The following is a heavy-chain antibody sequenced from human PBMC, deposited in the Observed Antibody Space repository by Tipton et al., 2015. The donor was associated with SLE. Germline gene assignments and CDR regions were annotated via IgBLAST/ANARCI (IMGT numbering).Heavy chain of an antibody. J-gene: IGHJ4*02. Sequence: TLSLTCTVSGDSVDSGGYYWSWIRQHPGKGLDWIGYIYYTGITYYNPSLKSRITMSLDASKNQFSLKLTSVTAADTAMYYCARNTAYYVPDYWGRGTLVTVSS. CDR2: IYYTGIT. V-gene: IGHV4-31*03. CDR1: GDSVDSGGYY. D-gene: IGHD3-9*01. CDR3: ARNTAYYVPDY.